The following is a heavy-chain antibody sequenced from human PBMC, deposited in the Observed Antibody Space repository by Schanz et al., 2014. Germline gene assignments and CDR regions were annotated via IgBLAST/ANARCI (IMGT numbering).Heavy chain of an antibody. J-gene: IGHJ4*02. Sequence: EAQLLESGGGLVQPGGSLRLSCAASGFNFKAYAMSWVRQAPGKGLEWVSGIEFSGGTTYYADSVKGRFTISRDNSKNILTMQMSSLRAEDTAVYYCAKYGGGYSYGFVEYCGQGILVTVSS. CDR1: GFNFKAYA. D-gene: IGHD5-18*01. CDR2: IEFSGGTT. CDR3: AKYGGGYSYGFVEY. V-gene: IGHV3-23*01.